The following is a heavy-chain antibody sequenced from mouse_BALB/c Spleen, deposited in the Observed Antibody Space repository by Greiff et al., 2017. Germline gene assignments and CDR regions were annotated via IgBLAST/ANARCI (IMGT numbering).Heavy chain of an antibody. Sequence: EVKVVESGGGLVKPGGSLKLSCAASGFAFSSYDMSWVRQTPEKRLEWVAYISSGGGSTYYPDTVKGRFTISRDNAKNTLYLQMSSLKSEDTAMYYCARDYGNYFAWFAYWGQGTLVTVSA. CDR2: ISSGGGST. CDR1: GFAFSSYD. D-gene: IGHD2-1*01. CDR3: ARDYGNYFAWFAY. V-gene: IGHV5-12-1*01. J-gene: IGHJ3*01.